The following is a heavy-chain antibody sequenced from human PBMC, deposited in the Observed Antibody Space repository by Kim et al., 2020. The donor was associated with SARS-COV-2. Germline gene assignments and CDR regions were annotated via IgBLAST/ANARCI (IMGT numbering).Heavy chain of an antibody. V-gene: IGHV3-7*04. CDR3: ARIDPFFHY. J-gene: IGHJ4*02. CDR2: SGK. D-gene: IGHD3-9*01. Sequence: SGKYYGDSVKGRFTISRDNAKNSLYLQMNSLRAEDTAVYYCARIDPFFHYWGQGTLVIVSS.